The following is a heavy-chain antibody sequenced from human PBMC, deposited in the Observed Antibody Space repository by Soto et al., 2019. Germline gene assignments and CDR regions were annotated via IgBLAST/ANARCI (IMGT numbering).Heavy chain of an antibody. CDR2: VYYRGRS. CDR3: VSQRTTVPTQAYFDY. V-gene: IGHV4-39*01. D-gene: IGHD4-17*01. J-gene: IGHJ4*02. CDR1: GGSFTNSSYY. Sequence: SETLSLTCTVPGGSFTNSSYYGAWIRQSPGKGLEWIGSVYYRGRSYSKSSVKSRVTISVDTSKNRFSLSLNSVTASDTAVYFCVSQRTTVPTQAYFDYWGPGALVTVSS.